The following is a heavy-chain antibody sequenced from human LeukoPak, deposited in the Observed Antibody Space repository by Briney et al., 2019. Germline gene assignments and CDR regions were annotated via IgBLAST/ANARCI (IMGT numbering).Heavy chain of an antibody. CDR2: ISYDGSHK. Sequence: GGSLRLACAASGITFRSYGMHWVRQAPGKGLEWVAVISYDGSHKYYADSVKGRFSISRDNSKNTLYLQMNSLRADDTAVYYCAKGARGDAVTSIVGLNWFDPWGQGTLVTVSS. CDR1: GITFRSYG. V-gene: IGHV3-30*18. J-gene: IGHJ5*02. CDR3: AKGARGDAVTSIVGLNWFDP. D-gene: IGHD2-15*01.